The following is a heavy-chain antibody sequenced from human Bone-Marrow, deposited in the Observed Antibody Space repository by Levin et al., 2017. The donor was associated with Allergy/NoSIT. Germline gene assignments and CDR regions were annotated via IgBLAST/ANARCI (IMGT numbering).Heavy chain of an antibody. CDR1: GGSISDSY. D-gene: IGHD2-2*02. J-gene: IGHJ5*02. CDR2: IYSNGRT. Sequence: SQTLSLTCTVSGGSISDSYWSWIRQSPGKALEWIGYIYSNGRTDYNPSLKSRVTISVDSSKNHFSLKLTSVTAADTAVYYCARELLLPATIRPFDPWGQGTLVTVSS. V-gene: IGHV4-59*01. CDR3: ARELLLPATIRPFDP.